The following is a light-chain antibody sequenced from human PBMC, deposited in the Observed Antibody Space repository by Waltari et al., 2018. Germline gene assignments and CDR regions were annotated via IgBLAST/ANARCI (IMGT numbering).Light chain of an antibody. CDR3: AAWDDSLSWV. CDR1: SSNIGSHN. CDR2: WNN. J-gene: IGLJ3*02. Sequence: QSVLTQPPSVSGNPGQRITISGSGSSSNIGSHNVYWYQQVPGTAPRLLIHWNNQRPSGVPNRFSGSKSGTSASLAISGLRSEDEADYYCAAWDDSLSWVFGGGTHLTVL. V-gene: IGLV1-47*01.